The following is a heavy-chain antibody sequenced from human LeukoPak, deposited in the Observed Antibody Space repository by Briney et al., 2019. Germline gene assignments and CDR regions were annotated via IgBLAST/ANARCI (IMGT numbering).Heavy chain of an antibody. D-gene: IGHD2-15*01. Sequence: ASVKVSCKASGYTFTAYSMHWVRHAPGQGLEWMGWINPNSGGTDCAQRFQGRVTMTRDTSITMLYMEMSSLTPDDTAVYYCARAGYCSDGKCYTFDYWGQGTLVTVSS. CDR2: INPNSGGT. J-gene: IGHJ4*02. CDR1: GYTFTAYS. CDR3: ARAGYCSDGKCYTFDY. V-gene: IGHV1-2*02.